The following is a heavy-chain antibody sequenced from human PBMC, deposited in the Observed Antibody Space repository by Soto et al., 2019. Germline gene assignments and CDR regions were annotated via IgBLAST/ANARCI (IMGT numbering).Heavy chain of an antibody. V-gene: IGHV4-4*02. CDR2: IYHSGAT. CDR1: GASTSSENW. D-gene: IGHD3-10*01. J-gene: IGHJ6*02. Sequence: SETLSLTCTVSGASTSSENWWSWVRQAPGKGLEWIGEIYHSGATHYSPSLKSRVTISLDKSKNQFFLKLDSVTAADTAVYYCARGYYGSGSYYRYYYYYGMDVWGQGTTVTVSS. CDR3: ARGYYGSGSYYRYYYYYGMDV.